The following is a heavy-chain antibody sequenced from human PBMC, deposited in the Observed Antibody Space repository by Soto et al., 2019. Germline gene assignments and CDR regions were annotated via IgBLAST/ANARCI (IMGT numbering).Heavy chain of an antibody. Sequence: SETLSLTCTVSSGSISSSSYYWGWIRQPPGKGLEWIGSIYYSGSTYYNPSLKSRVTISVDTSKNQFSLKLSSVTAADTAVYYCARHSRYCSSTCCYAPYPYYYYYYMDVWGKGTTVTVSS. J-gene: IGHJ6*03. CDR1: SGSISSSSYY. CDR3: ARHSRYCSSTCCYAPYPYYYYYYMDV. D-gene: IGHD2-2*01. V-gene: IGHV4-39*01. CDR2: IYYSGST.